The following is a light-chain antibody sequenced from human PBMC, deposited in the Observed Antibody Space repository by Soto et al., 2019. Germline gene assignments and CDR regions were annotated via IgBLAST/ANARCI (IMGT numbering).Light chain of an antibody. CDR2: EAN. Sequence: QSALTQPASVSGSPGQSITISCTGTSSNVGNYNLVSWYQQHPGKAPNLMIYEANKRPSGVSNRFSGSKSGNTASLTISVLQPEDEADYYCCSYAAGSTLVFGGGTKLTVL. J-gene: IGLJ2*01. CDR3: CSYAAGSTLV. V-gene: IGLV2-23*01. CDR1: SSNVGNYNL.